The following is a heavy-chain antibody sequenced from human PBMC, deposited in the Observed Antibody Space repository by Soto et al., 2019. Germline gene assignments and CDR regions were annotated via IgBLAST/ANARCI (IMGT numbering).Heavy chain of an antibody. CDR3: ARSGPLWFGVHFDY. D-gene: IGHD3-10*01. J-gene: IGHJ4*02. V-gene: IGHV1-2*04. Sequence: ASVKVSCKASGYTFTGYYMHWVRQAPGQGLEWMGWINPNSGGTNYAQKFQGWVTMTRDTSISTAYMELSRLRSDDTAVYYCARSGPLWFGVHFDYWGQGTLVTVSS. CDR2: INPNSGGT. CDR1: GYTFTGYY.